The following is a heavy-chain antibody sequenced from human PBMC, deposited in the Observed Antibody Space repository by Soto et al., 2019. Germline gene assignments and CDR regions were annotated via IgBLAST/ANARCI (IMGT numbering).Heavy chain of an antibody. Sequence: QLQLQESGSGLVKPSQTLSLTCAVSGGSISSGGYSWSWIRQPPGKGLEWIGYIYHSGSTYYNPSLKSRVTISVDRSKNQFSLKPSSVTAADTAVYYCARARWLGAVGYFDLWGRGSLVTVSS. D-gene: IGHD1-26*01. J-gene: IGHJ2*01. CDR1: GGSISSGGYS. V-gene: IGHV4-30-2*01. CDR2: IYHSGST. CDR3: ARARWLGAVGYFDL.